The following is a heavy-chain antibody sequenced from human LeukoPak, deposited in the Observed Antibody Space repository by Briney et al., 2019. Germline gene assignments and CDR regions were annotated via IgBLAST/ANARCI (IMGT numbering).Heavy chain of an antibody. Sequence: GGSLRLSCAASGFTFSIYSMNWVRQAPGKGLDWVSSISSSGSYMNHGDSVKGRFAISRDNAKSSLYLQLDSLRAEDTAVYYCARDLIGGNAYDYWGQGALVTVSS. J-gene: IGHJ4*02. CDR2: ISSSGSYM. V-gene: IGHV3-21*01. CDR3: ARDLIGGNAYDY. CDR1: GFTFSIYS. D-gene: IGHD2-15*01.